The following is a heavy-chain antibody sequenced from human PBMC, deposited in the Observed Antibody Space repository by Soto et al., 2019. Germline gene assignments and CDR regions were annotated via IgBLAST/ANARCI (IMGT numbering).Heavy chain of an antibody. D-gene: IGHD3-16*01. CDR1: GFSLTTSRVG. CDR2: IYWNDDK. J-gene: IGHJ4*02. V-gene: IGHV2-5*01. Sequence: QITLKESGPTLVKPTQTLTLTCTVSGFSLTTSRVGVAWIRQPPGKALEWLALIYWNDDKRYSPSLKSRLTITKDNGTNHVARRMTNMDPVDTATYYCARLFGGYFDYWGQGTLVTVSS. CDR3: ARLFGGYFDY.